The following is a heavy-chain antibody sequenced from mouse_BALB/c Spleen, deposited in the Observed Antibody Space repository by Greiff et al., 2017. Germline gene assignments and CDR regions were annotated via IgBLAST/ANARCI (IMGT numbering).Heavy chain of an antibody. V-gene: IGHV5-6-2*01. J-gene: IGHJ4*01. D-gene: IGHD2-3*01. Sequence: DVKLQESGGGLVKLGGSLKLSCAASGFTFSSYYMSWVRQTPEKRLELVAAINSNGGSTYYPDTVKGRFTISRDNAKNTLYLQMSSLKSEDTALYYCARRIYDGYYLNAMDYWGQGTSVTVSS. CDR3: ARRIYDGYYLNAMDY. CDR1: GFTFSSYY. CDR2: INSNGGST.